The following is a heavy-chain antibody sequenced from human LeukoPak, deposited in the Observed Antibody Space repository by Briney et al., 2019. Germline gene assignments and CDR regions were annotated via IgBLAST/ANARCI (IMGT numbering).Heavy chain of an antibody. Sequence: GGSLRLSCAASGFTFSRYWMSWVRQAPGKGLEWVANIKEDGSEKYYVDSVKGRFTISRDNAKNSLYLQMNSLRAENTAVYYCARGQYYYDTSYWGQGTLVTVSS. CDR2: IKEDGSEK. CDR3: ARGQYYYDTSY. CDR1: GFTFSRYW. V-gene: IGHV3-7*01. D-gene: IGHD3-22*01. J-gene: IGHJ4*02.